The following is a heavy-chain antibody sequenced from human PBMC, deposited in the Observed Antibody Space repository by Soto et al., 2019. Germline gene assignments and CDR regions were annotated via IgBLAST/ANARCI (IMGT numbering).Heavy chain of an antibody. CDR3: ARWFTVTTYWFDP. J-gene: IGHJ5*02. CDR2: ISAYNGNT. V-gene: IGHV1-18*01. D-gene: IGHD4-17*01. Sequence: ASVKVSCKASGYTFTSYGISWARQAPGQGLEWMGWISAYNGNTNYAQKLQGRVTMTTDTSTSTAYMELRSLRSDDTAVYYCARWFTVTTYWFDPCEQGTLVTGSS. CDR1: GYTFTSYG.